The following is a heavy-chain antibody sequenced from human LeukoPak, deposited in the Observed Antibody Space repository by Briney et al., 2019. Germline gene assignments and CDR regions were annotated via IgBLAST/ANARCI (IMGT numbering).Heavy chain of an antibody. J-gene: IGHJ4*02. CDR1: GFTFSSYE. D-gene: IGHD1-26*01. Sequence: GGSLRLSCAASGFTFSSYEMNWVRQAPGKGLEWVSSISSSSSYIYYADSVKGRFTISRDNAKNSLYLQMNSLRAEDTAVYYCAREAAIVGIDYWGQGTLVTVSS. V-gene: IGHV3-21*01. CDR3: AREAAIVGIDY. CDR2: ISSSSSYI.